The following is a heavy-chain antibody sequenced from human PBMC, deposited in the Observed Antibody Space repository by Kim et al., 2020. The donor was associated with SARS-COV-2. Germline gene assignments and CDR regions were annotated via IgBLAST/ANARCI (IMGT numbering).Heavy chain of an antibody. Sequence: SVKVSCKASGGTFSSYAISWVRQAPGQGLEWMGGIIPIFGTANYAQKFQGRVTITADESTSTAYMELSSLRSEDTAVYYCARGLTTAAAGTGGYYYYYGMDVWGQGTTVTVSS. D-gene: IGHD6-13*01. CDR2: IIPIFGTA. J-gene: IGHJ6*02. V-gene: IGHV1-69*13. CDR3: ARGLTTAAAGTGGYYYYYGMDV. CDR1: GGTFSSYA.